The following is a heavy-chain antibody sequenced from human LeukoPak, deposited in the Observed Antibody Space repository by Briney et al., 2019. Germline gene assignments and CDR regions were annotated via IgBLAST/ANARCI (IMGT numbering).Heavy chain of an antibody. Sequence: ASVKVSCKASGYTFTSYDINWVRQAPGQGLEWMGGIIPIFGTANYAQKFQGRVTITTDESTSTAYMELSSLRSEDTAVYYCARSPVTVVKEYYFDYWGQGTLVTVSS. D-gene: IGHD4-23*01. CDR1: GYTFTSYD. CDR2: IIPIFGTA. CDR3: ARSPVTVVKEYYFDY. V-gene: IGHV1-69*05. J-gene: IGHJ4*02.